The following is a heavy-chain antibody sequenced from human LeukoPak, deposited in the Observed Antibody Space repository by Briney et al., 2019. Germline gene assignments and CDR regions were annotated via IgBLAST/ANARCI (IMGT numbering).Heavy chain of an antibody. V-gene: IGHV1-69*05. CDR1: GGTFSSYA. CDR2: ITPIFGTA. Sequence: ASVKVSCKASGGTFSSYAISWVRQAPGQGLEWMGGITPIFGTANYAQKFQGRVTITTDESTSTAYMELSSLRSEDTAVYYCARGGRYSSGWYGEAFDIWGQGTMVTVSS. J-gene: IGHJ3*02. CDR3: ARGGRYSSGWYGEAFDI. D-gene: IGHD6-19*01.